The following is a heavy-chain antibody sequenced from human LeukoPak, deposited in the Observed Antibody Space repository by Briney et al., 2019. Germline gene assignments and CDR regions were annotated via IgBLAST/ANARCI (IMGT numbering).Heavy chain of an antibody. CDR1: GGSFSDYY. CDR2: INHSGST. J-gene: IGHJ4*02. V-gene: IGHV4-34*01. Sequence: SETLSLTCAVFGGSFSDYYWSWIRQPPGQGPEWNGEINHSGSTNYNPSLKSRVTMSVDTSKNQFSLKLSSVSAADTAVYYCARGQVVREYWGQGTLVTVSS. CDR3: ARGQVVREY. D-gene: IGHD2-15*01.